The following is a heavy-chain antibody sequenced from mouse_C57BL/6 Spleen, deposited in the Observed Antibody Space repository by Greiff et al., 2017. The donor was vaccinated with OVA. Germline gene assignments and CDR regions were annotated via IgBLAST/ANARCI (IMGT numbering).Heavy chain of an antibody. V-gene: IGHV7-3*01. D-gene: IGHD2-10*01. CDR1: GFTFTDYH. CDR2: IRNKANGYTT. CDR3: ARRTYYGNYDWYFDV. Sequence: EVHLVESGGGLVQPGGSLSLSCAASGFTFTDYHMSWVRQPPGKALEWLGFIRNKANGYTTEYSASVKGRFTISRDNSQSILYLQMNALRAEDSATYYCARRTYYGNYDWYFDVWGTGTTVTVSS. J-gene: IGHJ1*03.